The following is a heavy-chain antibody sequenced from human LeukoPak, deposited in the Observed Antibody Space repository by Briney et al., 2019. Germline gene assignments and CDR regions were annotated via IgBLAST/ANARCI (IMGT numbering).Heavy chain of an antibody. CDR1: GFTFSTSW. D-gene: IGHD2-8*02. Sequence: GGSLRLSCAASGFTFSTSWMTWVRQTPGKWPEWVANINHDGRETYYVGSVKGRFTISRDNAKNSLYLQMNSLREEDTAIYYCARELVVGPAEYFQHWGQGTVVTVSS. V-gene: IGHV3-7*01. CDR2: INHDGRET. CDR3: ARELVVGPAEYFQH. J-gene: IGHJ1*01.